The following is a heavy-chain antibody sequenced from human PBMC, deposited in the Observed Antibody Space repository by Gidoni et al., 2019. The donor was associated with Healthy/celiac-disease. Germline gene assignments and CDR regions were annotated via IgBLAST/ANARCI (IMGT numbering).Heavy chain of an antibody. CDR1: GFTFGDYA. CDR2: IRSKAYGGTT. CDR3: AGIAVAGTGY. D-gene: IGHD6-19*01. Sequence: EVQLVESGGGLVQPGGSLRLSCTASGFTFGDYAMSWVRQAPGKGLGWVGFIRSKAYGGTTKDAASVKGRYTISRDDSKSIAYLQMNSLNTEDTAVYYGAGIAVAGTGYWGQGTLVTVSS. V-gene: IGHV3-49*04. J-gene: IGHJ4*02.